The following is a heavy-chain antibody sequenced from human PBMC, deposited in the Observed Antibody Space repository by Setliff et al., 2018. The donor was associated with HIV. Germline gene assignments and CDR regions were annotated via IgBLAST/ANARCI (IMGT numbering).Heavy chain of an antibody. CDR3: ARGHCSGTNCYGVDYYGMDV. CDR1: GVSISTYY. CDR2: IYSSGST. J-gene: IGHJ6*02. D-gene: IGHD2-2*01. Sequence: SETLSLTCTVSGVSISTYYWIWIRQSPGKGLEWIGYIYSSGSTNYNPSLKSRVSMSVDKSKNQFSVKLTSVTAAGTAVYYCARGHCSGTNCYGVDYYGMDVWGQGTTVTVSS. V-gene: IGHV4-4*09.